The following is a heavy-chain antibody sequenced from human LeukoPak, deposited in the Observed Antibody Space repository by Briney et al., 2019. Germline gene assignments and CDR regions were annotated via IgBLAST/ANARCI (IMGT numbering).Heavy chain of an antibody. CDR1: GGSISSSSYY. J-gene: IGHJ4*02. V-gene: IGHV4-39*02. D-gene: IGHD3-22*01. CDR2: IYYSGST. CDR3: AREVGDYYDSS. Sequence: SETLSLTCTVSGGSISSSSYYWGWIRQPPGKGLEWIGSIYYSGSTYYNPSLKSRVTISVDTSKNQYSLKLSSVTAADTAVYYCAREVGDYYDSSWGQGTLVTVSS.